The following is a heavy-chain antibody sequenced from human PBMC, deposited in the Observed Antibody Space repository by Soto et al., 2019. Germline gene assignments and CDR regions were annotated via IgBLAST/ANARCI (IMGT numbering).Heavy chain of an antibody. D-gene: IGHD2-15*01. V-gene: IGHV3-64D*08. Sequence: EVQVVEAGGGLVQPGGSLRLSCSASGFTCSSYALHWVRQAPGKGLEYVSGISSNGGSIFYADSVKGRFTISRDNSKNTLYLKMTGPRVDATAVYYCVKDRFGGTSGYFDSWGQGTLVTVSS. J-gene: IGHJ4*02. CDR1: GFTCSSYA. CDR3: VKDRFGGTSGYFDS. CDR2: ISSNGGSI.